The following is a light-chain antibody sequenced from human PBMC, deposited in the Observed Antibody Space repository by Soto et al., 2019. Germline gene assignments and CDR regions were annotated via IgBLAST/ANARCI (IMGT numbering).Light chain of an antibody. Sequence: DIPITKSPTTLTPSVGDRVTITCQGSHGSSNYLAWYQQKPGTVPRLLISGVSTWQTGVPARFSGSGSGTDFTLTISSLQPEDVATYYCQKYNSAPWTFGRGTKVDIK. CDR1: HGSSNY. CDR3: QKYNSAPWT. J-gene: IGKJ1*01. CDR2: GVS. V-gene: IGKV1-27*01.